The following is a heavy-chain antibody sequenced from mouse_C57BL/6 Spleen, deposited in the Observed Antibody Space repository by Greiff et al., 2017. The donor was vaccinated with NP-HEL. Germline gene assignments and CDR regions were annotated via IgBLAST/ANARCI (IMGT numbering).Heavy chain of an antibody. CDR3: ARGRGYDCDPWFAY. V-gene: IGHV1-20*01. Sequence: EVQLQQSGPELVKPGDSVKISCKASGYSFTGYFMNWVMQSHGKSLEWIGRINPYNGNTFYNQKFKGKATLTVDKSSSTAHRELRSLTSEDSAVYYCARGRGYDCDPWFAYWGQGTLVTVSA. CDR2: INPYNGNT. CDR1: GYSFTGYF. J-gene: IGHJ3*01. D-gene: IGHD2-4*01.